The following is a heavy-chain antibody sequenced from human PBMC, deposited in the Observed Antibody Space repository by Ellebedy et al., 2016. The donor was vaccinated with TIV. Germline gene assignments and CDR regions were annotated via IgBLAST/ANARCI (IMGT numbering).Heavy chain of an antibody. Sequence: GESLKISCAASGFTFSSYGMHWVRQAPGKGLEWVAVIWYDGSNKYYADSVKGRFTISRDNSKNTLYLQMNSLRAEDTAVYYCARDGPGAYYYGSGSVFDYWGQGTLVTVSS. CDR2: IWYDGSNK. D-gene: IGHD3-10*01. V-gene: IGHV3-33*01. CDR3: ARDGPGAYYYGSGSVFDY. J-gene: IGHJ4*02. CDR1: GFTFSSYG.